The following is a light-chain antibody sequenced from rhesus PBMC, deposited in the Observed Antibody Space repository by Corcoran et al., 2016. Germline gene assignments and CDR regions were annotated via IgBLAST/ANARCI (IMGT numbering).Light chain of an antibody. J-gene: IGKJ1*01. CDR3: QQGNDLSRT. V-gene: IGKV3-24*04. Sequence: ETVVTQSPATLSLSTGERATLSCRASHSVGRYVAWYQQKPGQAPRLSSYGASRRSTGIPDRFSGSGSGTDFTHTISSLEPEDFGVYYCQQGNDLSRTFGQGTKVEIK. CDR1: HSVGRY. CDR2: GAS.